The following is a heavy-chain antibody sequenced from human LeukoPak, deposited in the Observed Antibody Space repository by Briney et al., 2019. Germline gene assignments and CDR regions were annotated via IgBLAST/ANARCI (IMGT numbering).Heavy chain of an antibody. Sequence: TSETLSLTCSVSGGTISSFYWSWIRQPPGKGLDWIGYIYYIGSTHYNPSLKSRVTISVDTSKNQFSLKLSSVTAADTAVYYCARDDYYMDVWGKGTTVTVSS. CDR3: ARDDYYMDV. J-gene: IGHJ6*03. CDR1: GGTISSFY. V-gene: IGHV4-59*12. CDR2: IYYIGST.